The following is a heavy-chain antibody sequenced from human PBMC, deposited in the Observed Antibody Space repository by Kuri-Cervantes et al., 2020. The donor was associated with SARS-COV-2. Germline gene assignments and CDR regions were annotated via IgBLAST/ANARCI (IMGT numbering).Heavy chain of an antibody. CDR2: IIPILGIA. D-gene: IGHD6-6*01. CDR1: GGTFSSYA. J-gene: IGHJ6*02. Sequence: SVKVSCKASGGTFSSYAISWVRQAPGQGLEWMGRIIPILGIANYAQKFQGRVTITADKSTSTAYMELSSLRSEDTAVYYCARDLAARLDYYYGMDVWGQGTTVPSP. CDR3: ARDLAARLDYYYGMDV. V-gene: IGHV1-69*04.